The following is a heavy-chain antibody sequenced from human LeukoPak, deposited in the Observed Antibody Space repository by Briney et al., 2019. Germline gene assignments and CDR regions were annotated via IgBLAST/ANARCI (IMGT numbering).Heavy chain of an antibody. CDR3: ARGWLAETTVVTPYNY. Sequence: ASVKVSCKASGGTFRSNAISWVRQAPGQGLEWMGGITPIFGTANYAQKFQGRVTITAVESMSTAYMELSSLRSEDTAVYYCARGWLAETTVVTPYNYWGQGTLVTVSS. D-gene: IGHD4-23*01. J-gene: IGHJ4*02. CDR2: ITPIFGTA. V-gene: IGHV1-69*13. CDR1: GGTFRSNA.